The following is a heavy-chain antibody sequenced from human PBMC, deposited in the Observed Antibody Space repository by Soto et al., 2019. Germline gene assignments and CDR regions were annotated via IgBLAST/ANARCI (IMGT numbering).Heavy chain of an antibody. CDR3: AKDYYGSGGYSGPVDY. CDR1: GVTFSSSA. J-gene: IGHJ4*02. Sequence: GGSLRLSCEASGVTFSSSAMSWVRLAPGRGLEWVSAVSGIGDNTYYADSVKGRFTISRDNSKNTLYLQMNSLRAEDTAVYYCAKDYYGSGGYSGPVDYWGQGTLVTVSS. V-gene: IGHV3-23*01. D-gene: IGHD3-10*01. CDR2: VSGIGDNT.